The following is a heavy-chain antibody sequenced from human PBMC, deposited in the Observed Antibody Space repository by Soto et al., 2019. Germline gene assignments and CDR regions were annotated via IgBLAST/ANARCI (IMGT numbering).Heavy chain of an antibody. CDR1: GASMNSYH. J-gene: IGHJ5*02. CDR2: INSSGST. V-gene: IGHV4-4*07. CDR3: GRDQGVAAAGITWFDP. D-gene: IGHD6-13*01. Sequence: SETLSLTCTVSGASMNSYHWSWIRQPAGKGLEWIGHINSSGSTNYNPSLKSRVTMSVDTSTNQFSLKLMSLTAADTAVYYCGRDQGVAAAGITWFDPWGQGSMVTVSS.